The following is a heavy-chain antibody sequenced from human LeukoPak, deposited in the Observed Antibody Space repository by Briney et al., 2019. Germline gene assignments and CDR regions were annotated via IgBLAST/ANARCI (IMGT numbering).Heavy chain of an antibody. V-gene: IGHV3-30*04. Sequence: GRSLRLSCSASGFTFSNYIMHWVRQAPGKGLDWVAEIIENENRQYYADSVKGRFTISRENSKNTLFLQMNSLRGEDTAMYYCARVQGGGYRTADSWGQGTLVTVSS. J-gene: IGHJ4*02. CDR2: IIENENRQ. D-gene: IGHD6-25*01. CDR1: GFTFSNYI. CDR3: ARVQGGGYRTADS.